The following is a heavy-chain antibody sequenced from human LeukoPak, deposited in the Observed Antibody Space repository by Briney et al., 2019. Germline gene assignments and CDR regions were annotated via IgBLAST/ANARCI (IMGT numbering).Heavy chain of an antibody. Sequence: PSETLSLTCTVSGGSISSYYWSWIRQPPGKGLEWIGYIYYSGTTNYNPSLQSRVTMSVDMSKSQFSLKLSSVTAADTAMYYCARSTGYSYGFGYFDYWGQGTLVTVSS. CDR3: ARSTGYSYGFGYFDY. CDR1: GGSISSYY. J-gene: IGHJ4*02. D-gene: IGHD5-18*01. CDR2: IYYSGTT. V-gene: IGHV4-59*01.